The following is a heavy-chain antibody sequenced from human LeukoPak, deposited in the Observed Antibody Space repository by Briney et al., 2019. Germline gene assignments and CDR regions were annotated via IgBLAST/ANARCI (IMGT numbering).Heavy chain of an antibody. CDR3: ARSLRVGATSVDY. CDR2: IRYDGSNK. Sequence: GGSLRLSCAAPGFTFSSYGMHWVRQAPGKGLEWVAFIRYDGSNKYYADSVKGRFTIYKDNSKNTLYLQMNSLRAEDTAVSSCARSLRVGATSVDYWGQGTLVTVSS. D-gene: IGHD1-26*01. CDR1: GFTFSSYG. J-gene: IGHJ4*02. V-gene: IGHV3-30*02.